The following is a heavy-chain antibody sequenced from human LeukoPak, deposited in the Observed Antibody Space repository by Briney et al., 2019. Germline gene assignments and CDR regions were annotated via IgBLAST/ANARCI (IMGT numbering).Heavy chain of an antibody. Sequence: PGGSLRLSCAVSGFSVSSNYMSWVRQAPGKGLEWVSVIYSGGGIYYADSVKGRFTSSRDSSKNMMYLQLNSLRVEDTAVYFCARDSHKGLWGQGALVTVSS. J-gene: IGHJ4*02. V-gene: IGHV3-66*01. CDR2: IYSGGGI. CDR1: GFSVSSNY. CDR3: ARDSHKGL.